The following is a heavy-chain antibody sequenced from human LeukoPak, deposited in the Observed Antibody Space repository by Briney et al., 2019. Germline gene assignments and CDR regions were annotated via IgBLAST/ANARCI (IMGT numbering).Heavy chain of an antibody. D-gene: IGHD3-22*01. Sequence: PSETLSLTCAASGGSISSGGYSWSWIRQPPGKGLEWIGYIYHSGSTYYNPSLKSRVTISVDRSKNQFSLKLSSVTAADTAVYYCARTYYYDSSGYEEFFFDYWGQGTLVTVSS. J-gene: IGHJ4*02. CDR3: ARTYYYDSSGYEEFFFDY. CDR1: GGSISSGGYS. V-gene: IGHV4-30-2*01. CDR2: IYHSGST.